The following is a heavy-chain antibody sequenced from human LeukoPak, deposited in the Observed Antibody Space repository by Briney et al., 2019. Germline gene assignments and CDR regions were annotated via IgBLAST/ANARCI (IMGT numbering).Heavy chain of an antibody. Sequence: SGTPSLTCAVSGGSISSSNWWSWVRQPPGKGLEWIGEIYHSGSTNYNPSLKSRVTISVDKSKNQFSLKLSSVTAADTAVYYCARGGTVVVIRNAFDIWGQGTLVTVSS. J-gene: IGHJ4*02. V-gene: IGHV4-4*02. CDR2: IYHSGST. CDR1: GGSISSSNW. D-gene: IGHD3-22*01. CDR3: ARGGTVVVIRNAFDI.